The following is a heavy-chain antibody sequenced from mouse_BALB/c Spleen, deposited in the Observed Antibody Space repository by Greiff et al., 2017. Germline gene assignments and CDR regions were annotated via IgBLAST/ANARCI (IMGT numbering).Heavy chain of an antibody. Sequence: EVQLQQSGGGLVQPGGSMKLSCVASGFTFSNYWMNWVRQSPEKVLEWVAEIRLKSNNYATHYAESVKGRFTISRDDSKSSVYLQMNNLRAEDTGIYYCTSPIDDGYHWYFDVWGAGTTVTVSS. CDR2: IRLKSNNYAT. D-gene: IGHD2-3*01. J-gene: IGHJ1*01. CDR3: TSPIDDGYHWYFDV. CDR1: GFTFSNYW. V-gene: IGHV6-6*02.